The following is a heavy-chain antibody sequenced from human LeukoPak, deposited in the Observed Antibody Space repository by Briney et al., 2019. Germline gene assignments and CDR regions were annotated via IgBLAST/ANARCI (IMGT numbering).Heavy chain of an antibody. CDR1: GFTFSSSW. V-gene: IGHV3-74*01. J-gene: IGHJ3*02. CDR2: INSDGSST. D-gene: IGHD4/OR15-4a*01. Sequence: PGGSLRLSCTASGFTFSSSWLHWVRQAPGKGLMWVSRINSDGSSTSYADSVKGRFTISRDNSKNTLYLQMNSLRAEDTAMYYCAKVSLNMVNDAFDIWGQGTMVSVSS. CDR3: AKVSLNMVNDAFDI.